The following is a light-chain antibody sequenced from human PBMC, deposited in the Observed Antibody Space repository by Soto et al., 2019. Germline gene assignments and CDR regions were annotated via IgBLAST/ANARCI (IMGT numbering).Light chain of an antibody. J-gene: IGKJ4*01. CDR1: QSVNSN. CDR2: VAS. CDR3: QQYNAWPLT. V-gene: IGKV3-15*01. Sequence: EIVMTQSPATLSVSPGERVTLSCRASQSVNSNLAWYQQKPGQPPKLLIYVASTRATGIPARFSGSGSGTEFTLTISSLQSEDFAMYYCQQYNAWPLTFGGGTKVEFK.